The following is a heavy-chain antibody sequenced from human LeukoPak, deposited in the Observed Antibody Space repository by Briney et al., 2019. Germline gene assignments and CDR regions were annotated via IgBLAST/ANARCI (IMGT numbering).Heavy chain of an antibody. V-gene: IGHV3-30*18. CDR3: AKDGARYLLTYYFEY. CDR1: GFTFSDYY. CDR2: ISYDGSKQ. D-gene: IGHD3-9*01. Sequence: PGGSLRLSCAASGFTFSDYYMSWIRQAPGKGLEWVAAISYDGSKQLYADSVKGRFTISRDNSKNTLNLQMNSLRDEDTAVYYCAKDGARYLLTYYFEYWGQGTLVTVSS. J-gene: IGHJ4*02.